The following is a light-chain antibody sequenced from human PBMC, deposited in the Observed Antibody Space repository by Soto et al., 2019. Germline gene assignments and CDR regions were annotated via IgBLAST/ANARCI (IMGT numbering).Light chain of an antibody. CDR1: QSVSSSY. V-gene: IGKV3-20*01. Sequence: EIVLTQSPGTLSLSPGERATLSCRASQSVSSSYLAWYQQKPGQAPRLLIYGASSRATGIPDRFSGSGSGTDFTLTITRPEPEDFAVYYCQRYGGSVWTFGQGTKVDI. CDR3: QRYGGSVWT. J-gene: IGKJ1*01. CDR2: GAS.